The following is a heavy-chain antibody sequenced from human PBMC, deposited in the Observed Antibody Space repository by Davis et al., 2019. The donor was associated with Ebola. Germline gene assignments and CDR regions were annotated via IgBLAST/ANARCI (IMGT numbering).Heavy chain of an antibody. J-gene: IGHJ4*02. CDR2: IIPMLGIA. CDR1: GGTFSSYA. D-gene: IGHD4-11*01. CDR3: ARDQATVTTSYFDY. V-gene: IGHV1-69*10. Sequence: SVKVSCKASGGTFSSYAISWVRQAPGQGLEWMGRIIPMLGIANYAQKFQGRVTITADKSTSTAYMELSSLRSEDAAVYYCARDQATVTTSYFDYWGQGTLVTVSS.